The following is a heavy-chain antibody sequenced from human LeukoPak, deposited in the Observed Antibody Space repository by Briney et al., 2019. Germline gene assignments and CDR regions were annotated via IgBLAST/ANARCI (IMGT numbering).Heavy chain of an antibody. Sequence: GGSLRLSCAASGFTFSSYAMHWVRQAPGKGLEWVAVISYDGSSKYYADSVKGRFTISRDNSKNTLYLQMNSLRAEDTAVYYCASTYSSGWYLYYFDYWGQGTLVTVSS. D-gene: IGHD6-19*01. J-gene: IGHJ4*02. CDR2: ISYDGSSK. CDR3: ASTYSSGWYLYYFDY. CDR1: GFTFSSYA. V-gene: IGHV3-30*04.